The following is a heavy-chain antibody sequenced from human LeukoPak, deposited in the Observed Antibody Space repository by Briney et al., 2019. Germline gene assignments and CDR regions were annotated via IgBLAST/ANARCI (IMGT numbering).Heavy chain of an antibody. D-gene: IGHD3-9*01. J-gene: IGHJ4*02. CDR3: ARGNILTGYEY. CDR1: GFTFRSYT. CDR2: ISSSSSDI. V-gene: IGHV3-21*01. Sequence: GGSLRLSCAASGFTFRSYTMNWVRQAPGKGLEWVSFISSSSSDIYYADSVKGRFTIFRDNAKNSLYLQMNSLRAGDTAMYYCARGNILTGYEYWGQGTLVTVSS.